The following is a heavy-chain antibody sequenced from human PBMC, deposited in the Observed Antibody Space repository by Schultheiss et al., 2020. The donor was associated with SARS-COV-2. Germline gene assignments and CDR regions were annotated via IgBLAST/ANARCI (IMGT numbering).Heavy chain of an antibody. CDR1: GYTFTSYG. Sequence: ASVKVSCKASGYTFTSYGISWVRQAPGQGLEWMGWMNPNSGNTGYAQKFQGRVTITADKSTSTAYMELSSLRSDDTAVYYCARGAPSPWGQGTLVTVSS. CDR2: MNPNSGNT. J-gene: IGHJ5*02. V-gene: IGHV1-8*03. CDR3: ARGAPSP.